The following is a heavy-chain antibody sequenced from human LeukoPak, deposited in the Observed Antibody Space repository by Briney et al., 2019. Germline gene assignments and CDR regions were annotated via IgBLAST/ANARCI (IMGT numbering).Heavy chain of an antibody. J-gene: IGHJ4*02. D-gene: IGHD2-15*01. V-gene: IGHV4-31*03. CDR1: GGSISSGGYY. CDR3: AREVRSSGGEYDY. CDR2: IYYSGST. Sequence: PSETPSLTCTVSGGSISSGGYYWSWIRQHPGKGLEWIGYIYYSGSTYYNPSLKSRVIISVDTSKNQFSLKLSSVTAADTAVYYCAREVRSSGGEYDYWGQGTLVTVSS.